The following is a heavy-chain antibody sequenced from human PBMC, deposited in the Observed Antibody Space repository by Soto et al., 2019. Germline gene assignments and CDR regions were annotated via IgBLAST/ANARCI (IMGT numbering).Heavy chain of an antibody. V-gene: IGHV1-18*01. CDR3: ARGRIVASIHDAFEI. Sequence: QGQLLPAGDEVKTPGASVRVSCRASGYPFTSYGISWVRQAPGQGLEWVAWISAYNGNRNIAQKFQGRVTMALETSTGTAHMELGDLTSADTAVYYCARGRIVASIHDAFEIWGQGTNVTVSS. CDR2: ISAYNGNR. CDR1: GYPFTSYG. J-gene: IGHJ3*02. D-gene: IGHD5-12*01.